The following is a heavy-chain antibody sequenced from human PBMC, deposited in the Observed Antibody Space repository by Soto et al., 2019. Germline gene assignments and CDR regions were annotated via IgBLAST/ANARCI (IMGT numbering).Heavy chain of an antibody. CDR1: GFPFSGYW. J-gene: IGHJ4*02. V-gene: IGHV3-7*03. D-gene: IGHD3-16*01. Sequence: DVQLVESGGGLVQPGGSLRLSCAASGFPFSGYWMTWVRQAPGKGLEWVANIKQDGIEQFYVDSVKGRFTISRDNAKNSVDLQRNSLKAEDTAIYNCARSLSEFVQQCNRLPIYYFDLWGQGTLVTVSS. CDR2: IKQDGIEQ. CDR3: ARSLSEFVQQCNRLPIYYFDL.